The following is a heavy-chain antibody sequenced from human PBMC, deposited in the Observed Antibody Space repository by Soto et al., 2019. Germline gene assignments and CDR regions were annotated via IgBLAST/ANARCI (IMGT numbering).Heavy chain of an antibody. Sequence: SETLSLTCTVSGGSISSGVYYWSWIRQHPGKGLEWIGYIYYSGSTYYNPSLKSRVTISVDTSKNQFSLKLSSVTAADTAVYYCARSSTYYDILTGYYYYYYYMDVWGKGTTVTVSS. CDR1: GGSISSGVYY. V-gene: IGHV4-31*03. D-gene: IGHD3-9*01. CDR2: IYYSGST. J-gene: IGHJ6*03. CDR3: ARSSTYYDILTGYYYYYYYMDV.